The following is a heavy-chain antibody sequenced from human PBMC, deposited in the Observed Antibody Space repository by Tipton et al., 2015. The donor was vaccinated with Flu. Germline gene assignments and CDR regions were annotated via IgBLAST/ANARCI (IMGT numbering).Heavy chain of an antibody. D-gene: IGHD2-21*01. CDR3: ARTYVYGGGDCYNDF. CDR1: GGSISSYY. V-gene: IGHV4-59*01. Sequence: TLSLTCTVSGGSISSYYWTWIRQPPGKGLEWIGYIHDSGSTNYNPSLESRVTMSIDTSIKNQFSLKLTSVTAADTAVYYCARTYVYGGGDCYNDFWGQGTLVTVSS. J-gene: IGHJ4*02. CDR2: IHDSGST.